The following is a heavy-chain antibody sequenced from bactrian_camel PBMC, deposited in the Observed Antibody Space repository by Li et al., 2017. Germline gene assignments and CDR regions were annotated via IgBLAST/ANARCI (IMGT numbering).Heavy chain of an antibody. CDR3: AADLLATATPFACVDFGY. V-gene: IGHV3S53*01. D-gene: IGHD2*01. CDR1: GATYDYC. J-gene: IGHJ6*01. CDR2: VDHRGNA. Sequence: HVQLVESGGGSVQAGGSLRLSCVASGATYDYCLGWFRQAPGNEPEAVATVDHRGNADYAESVKDRFTISKDSVKNTIHLQMDNLKAEDTAMYTCAADLLATATPFACVDFGYWGQGTQVTVS.